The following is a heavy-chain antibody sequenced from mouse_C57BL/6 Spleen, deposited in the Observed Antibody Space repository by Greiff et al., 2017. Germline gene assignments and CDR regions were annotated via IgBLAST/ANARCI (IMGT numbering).Heavy chain of an antibody. V-gene: IGHV3-6*01. CDR2: ISYDGSN. Sequence: EVQLQQSGPGLVKPSQSLSLTCSVTGYSITSGYYWNWIRQFPGNKLEWMGYISYDGSNNYNPSLKNRISITRDTSKNQFFLKLNSVTTEDTATYYCAREWREAMDYWGQGTSVTVSS. J-gene: IGHJ4*01. CDR1: GYSITSGYY. CDR3: AREWREAMDY.